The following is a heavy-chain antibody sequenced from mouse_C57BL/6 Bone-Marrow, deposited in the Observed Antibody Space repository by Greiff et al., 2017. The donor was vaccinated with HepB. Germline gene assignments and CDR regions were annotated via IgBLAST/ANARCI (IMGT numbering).Heavy chain of an antibody. Sequence: EVKLMESGPGLAKPSQTLSLTCSVTGYSITSDYWNWIRKFPGNKLEYMGYISYSGSTYYNPSLKSRISITRDTSKNQYYLQLNSVTTEDTATYYCARIYYYGSSGVWYFDVWGTGTTVTVCS. V-gene: IGHV3-8*01. CDR3: ARIYYYGSSGVWYFDV. J-gene: IGHJ1*03. CDR2: ISYSGST. D-gene: IGHD1-1*01. CDR1: GYSITSDY.